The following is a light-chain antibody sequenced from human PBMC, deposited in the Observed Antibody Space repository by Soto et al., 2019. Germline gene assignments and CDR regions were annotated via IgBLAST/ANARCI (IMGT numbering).Light chain of an antibody. Sequence: EIVLTQSPGTLSLSPGERGTLSCRASQRFGSSNLAWYQQKPGQAPRLLIYAASSRATGISDGFSGSGSGTDFTLIINRLDPEDSAVYYCQHNGRSFGQGTRLEIK. CDR2: AAS. V-gene: IGKV3-20*01. J-gene: IGKJ5*01. CDR1: QRFGSSN. CDR3: QHNGRS.